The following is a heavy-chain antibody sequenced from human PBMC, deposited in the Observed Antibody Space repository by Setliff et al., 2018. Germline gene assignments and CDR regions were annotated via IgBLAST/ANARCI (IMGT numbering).Heavy chain of an antibody. CDR1: PGSISRHY. J-gene: IGHJ4*02. V-gene: IGHV4-59*11. D-gene: IGHD5-18*01. Sequence: SETLPLTCTVSPGSISRHYWSWFRQAPGKGLEWIGYRHDNGERDYNPSLGSRVTISVDTSKNQFSLMLTSVTAADTAIYYCAGRPQNTPMGPCDYWGQGTLVTVSS. CDR3: AGRPQNTPMGPCDY. CDR2: RHDNGER.